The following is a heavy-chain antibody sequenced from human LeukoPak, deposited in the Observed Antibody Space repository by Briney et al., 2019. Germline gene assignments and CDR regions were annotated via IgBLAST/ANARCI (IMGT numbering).Heavy chain of an antibody. V-gene: IGHV5-51*01. D-gene: IGHD2-15*01. CDR3: ARRGSFRYCSGGSCPFNWFDP. J-gene: IGHJ5*02. CDR1: GYSFTSYW. Sequence: GESLKISCMGSGYSFTSYWIGWVRQMPGKGLEWMGIIYPGDSDTRYSPSFQGQVTISADKSISTAYLQWSSLKASDTAMYYCARRGSFRYCSGGSCPFNWFDPWGQGTLVTVSS. CDR2: IYPGDSDT.